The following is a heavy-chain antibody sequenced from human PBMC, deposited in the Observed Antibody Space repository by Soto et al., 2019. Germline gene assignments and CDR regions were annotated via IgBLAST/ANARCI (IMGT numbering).Heavy chain of an antibody. CDR3: ARHGQWLTRGVC. Sequence: SETLSLTCTVSGDSISSGTYYWGWIRQPPGKGLEWIGSLYYSGGTHYNPSLKSRVTISVDTSKNHLSLQLSSVTAADTAVYYCARHGQWLTRGVCWGQGTLVTVSS. CDR2: LYYSGGT. J-gene: IGHJ4*02. D-gene: IGHD6-19*01. CDR1: GDSISSGTYY. V-gene: IGHV4-39*01.